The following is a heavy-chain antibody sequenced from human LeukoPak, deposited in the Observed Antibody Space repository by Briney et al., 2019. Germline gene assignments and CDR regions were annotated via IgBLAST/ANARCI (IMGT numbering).Heavy chain of an antibody. CDR2: IYYSGST. D-gene: IGHD3-10*01. Sequence: PSQTLSLTCTVSGGSISSGGYSWSWIRQHPGKGLEWIGYIYYSGSTYYNPSLKSRVTISVDTSKNQFSLKLSSVTAADTAVYYCARDVYRVYYYGSGTTKRAYYFDYWGQGTLVTVSS. CDR1: GGSISSGGYS. CDR3: ARDVYRVYYYGSGTTKRAYYFDY. J-gene: IGHJ4*02. V-gene: IGHV4-31*03.